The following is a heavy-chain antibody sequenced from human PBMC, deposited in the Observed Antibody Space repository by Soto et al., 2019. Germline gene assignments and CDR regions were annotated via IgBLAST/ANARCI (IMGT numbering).Heavy chain of an antibody. V-gene: IGHV4-59*01. J-gene: IGHJ4*02. D-gene: IGHD6-19*01. Sequence: SETLSLTCNVSGGSISSYYWTLIRQPPGKGLEWIGYIHYSGSTNYNPSLNSRVTMSVDTSKNQFSLELNSVTAADTAVYYCARGGKQWLLYWGQGTLVTVSS. CDR3: ARGGKQWLLY. CDR1: GGSISSYY. CDR2: IHYSGST.